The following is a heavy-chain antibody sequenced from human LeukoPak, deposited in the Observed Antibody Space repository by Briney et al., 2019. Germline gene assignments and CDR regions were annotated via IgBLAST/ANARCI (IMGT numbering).Heavy chain of an antibody. CDR1: GFTFSSYS. J-gene: IGHJ4*02. CDR2: ISGNGGST. Sequence: PGGSLRLSCAASGFTFSSYSMSGVRQAPGKGLEWVSVISGNGGSTYYADSVKGWCTISRDNAKNTLYLNMSRLSAGATAVYYCVTDKDPAHYYDARGYDYWGQGTLVTVSS. D-gene: IGHD3-22*01. CDR3: VTDKDPAHYYDARGYDY. V-gene: IGHV3-23*01.